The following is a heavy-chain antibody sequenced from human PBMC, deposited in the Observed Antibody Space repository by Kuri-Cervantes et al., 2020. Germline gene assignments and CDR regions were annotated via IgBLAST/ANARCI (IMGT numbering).Heavy chain of an antibody. J-gene: IGHJ4*02. D-gene: IGHD3-3*01. Sequence: GGSLRLSCAASGFTFSSYGMHWGRQAPGKGLEWVAVISSDGSNKYYTDSVKGRFTISRDNSKNSLYLQMNSLRAEDTAVYYCAKDTIFGVVPYFDYWGQGTLVTVSS. CDR2: ISSDGSNK. V-gene: IGHV3-30*18. CDR1: GFTFSSYG. CDR3: AKDTIFGVVPYFDY.